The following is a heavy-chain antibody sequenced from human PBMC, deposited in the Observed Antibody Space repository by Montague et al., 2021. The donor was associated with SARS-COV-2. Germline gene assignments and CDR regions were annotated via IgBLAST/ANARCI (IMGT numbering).Heavy chain of an antibody. D-gene: IGHD2-21*01. J-gene: IGHJ4*02. CDR3: VRDGDHWDFDY. V-gene: IGHV3-74*01. CDR1: GFPFSDYW. Sequence: SLRLSWSASGFPFSDYWMHWVRQAPGKGLVWVSRIKGDGTNTIYADSVKGRFAISRDNAQNTVYLQMSSLRAEDAAVYYCVRDGDHWDFDYWGQGALVTVSS. CDR2: IKGDGTNT.